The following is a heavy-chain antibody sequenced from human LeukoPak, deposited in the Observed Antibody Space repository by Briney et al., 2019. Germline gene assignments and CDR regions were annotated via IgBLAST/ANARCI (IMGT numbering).Heavy chain of an antibody. V-gene: IGHV4-4*07. CDR3: ARVSSILVAEDY. CDR2: IYTSGST. Sequence: SETLSLTCTVSGGSISSYYWSWIRQPAGKGLEWIGRIYTSGSTNYNPSLKSRFTMSVETSKNQLFLKQTAVTPADTAVYYCARVSSILVAEDYWGEGTLVTVSS. J-gene: IGHJ4*02. CDR1: GGSISSYY. D-gene: IGHD6-19*01.